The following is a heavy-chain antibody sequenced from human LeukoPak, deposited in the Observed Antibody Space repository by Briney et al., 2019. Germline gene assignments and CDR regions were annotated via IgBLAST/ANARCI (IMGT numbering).Heavy chain of an antibody. V-gene: IGHV4-30-4*01. Sequence: SEALSLTCTVSGGSISSGDYYWSWIRQPPGKGLEWIGYIYYSGSTYYNPSLKSRVTISVDTSKNQFSLKLSSVTAADTAVYYCATFILGAFDIWGQGTMVTVSS. CDR1: GGSISSGDYY. J-gene: IGHJ3*02. CDR3: ATFILGAFDI. CDR2: IYYSGST. D-gene: IGHD7-27*01.